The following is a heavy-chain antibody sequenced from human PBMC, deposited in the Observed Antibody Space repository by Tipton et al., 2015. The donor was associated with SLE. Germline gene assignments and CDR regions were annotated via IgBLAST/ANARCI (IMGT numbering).Heavy chain of an antibody. CDR2: IYYSGST. CDR3: ARQRLQPGGDYFDY. V-gene: IGHV4-31*02. D-gene: IGHD4-11*01. CDR1: GGSISSGGYY. Sequence: LRLSCTVSGGSISSGGYYWSWIRQHPGKGLEWIGYIYYSGSTYYNPSLKSRVTISVDASKTQFSLRLSSVTAADTAVYYCARQRLQPGGDYFDYWGRGNLVTVSS. J-gene: IGHJ4*02.